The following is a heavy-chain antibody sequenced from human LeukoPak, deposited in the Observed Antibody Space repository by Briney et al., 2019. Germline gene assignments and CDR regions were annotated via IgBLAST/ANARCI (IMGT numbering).Heavy chain of an antibody. Sequence: SETLSLTCAVSGDSISSSKWWTWVRQAPGKGLEWIGEMYHSGTTNFNPSLKSRVTISLDKSKNHFSLKLTSVTAADTAVYFCARGELWFAEVGQPIYYMDVWGKGTTVTVFS. CDR2: MYHSGTT. CDR3: ARGELWFAEVGQPIYYMDV. V-gene: IGHV4-4*02. CDR1: GDSISSSKW. D-gene: IGHD3-10*01. J-gene: IGHJ6*03.